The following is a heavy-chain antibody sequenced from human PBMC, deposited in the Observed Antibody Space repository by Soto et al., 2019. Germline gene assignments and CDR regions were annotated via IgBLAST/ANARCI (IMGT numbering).Heavy chain of an antibody. CDR2: IIPIFDTS. V-gene: IGHV1-69*06. D-gene: IGHD3-16*01. CDR1: EGTFGSSA. Sequence: SVKVSCKASEGTFGSSAIIWVRQSPGQGLEWMGAIIPIFDTSNSAQKFQGRITITADKSTTTAYMELSSLTSEDTAVYYCARALGTVRFDPWGQGTLLTVSS. J-gene: IGHJ5*02. CDR3: ARALGTVRFDP.